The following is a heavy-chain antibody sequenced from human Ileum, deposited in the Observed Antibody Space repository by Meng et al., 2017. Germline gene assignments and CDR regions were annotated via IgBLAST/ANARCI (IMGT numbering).Heavy chain of an antibody. D-gene: IGHD3-16*01. CDR3: ARDTEGGLDY. CDR1: GGSVSSGNYY. CDR2: IYYTGST. J-gene: IGHJ4*02. Sequence: GSLRLSCTVSGGSVSSGNYYWSWIRQPPGKGLDWIGYIYYTGSTNYNPSLKSRVTISVDTSKNQFSLKLNSVTAADTAVYYCARDTEGGLDYWGQGTLVTVSS. V-gene: IGHV4-61*01.